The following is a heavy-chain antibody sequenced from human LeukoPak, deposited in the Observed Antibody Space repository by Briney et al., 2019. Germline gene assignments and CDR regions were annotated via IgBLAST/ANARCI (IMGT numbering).Heavy chain of an antibody. Sequence: GGSLRLSCAASGFTFSSYAMSWVRQAPGKGLEWVSAISGSGGSTYYADSVKGRFTISRDNSKNTLYLQMNSLRAEDTAVYYCTTSNRIAAAGTGYDYWGQGTLVTVSS. CDR2: ISGSGGST. D-gene: IGHD6-13*01. J-gene: IGHJ4*02. CDR1: GFTFSSYA. V-gene: IGHV3-23*01. CDR3: TTSNRIAAAGTGYDY.